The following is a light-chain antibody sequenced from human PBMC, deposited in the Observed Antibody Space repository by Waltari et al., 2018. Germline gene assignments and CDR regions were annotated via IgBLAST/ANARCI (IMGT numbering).Light chain of an antibody. CDR3: QQAHSFPRT. Sequence: DIQMTQSPSSVSASVGDRVTITCRASQCISNWVAWYQQQSGKAPKLLILAASRLQSGVPSRFRGSGSGTEFTLTISTLQPEDFATYYCQQAHSFPRTFGQGTKVEIK. V-gene: IGKV1-12*01. CDR2: AAS. J-gene: IGKJ1*01. CDR1: QCISNW.